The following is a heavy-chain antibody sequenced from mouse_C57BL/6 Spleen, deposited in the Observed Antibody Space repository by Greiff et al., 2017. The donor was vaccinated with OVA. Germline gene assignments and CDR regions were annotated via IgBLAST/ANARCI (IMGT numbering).Heavy chain of an antibody. J-gene: IGHJ3*01. CDR3: ARRIYYGNYGGFAY. Sequence: VQLKQSGPELVKPGASVKIPCKASGYTFTDYNMDWVKQSHGKSLEWIGDINPNNGGTIYNQKFKGKATLTVDKSSSTAYMELRSLTSEDTAVYYCARRIYYGNYGGFAYWGQGTLVTVSA. CDR1: GYTFTDYN. D-gene: IGHD2-1*01. V-gene: IGHV1-18*01. CDR2: INPNNGGT.